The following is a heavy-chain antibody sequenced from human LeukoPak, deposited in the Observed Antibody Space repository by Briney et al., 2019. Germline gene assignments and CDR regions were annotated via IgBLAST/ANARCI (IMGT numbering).Heavy chain of an antibody. V-gene: IGHV3-74*01. CDR3: VSFYETY. CDR1: GNYW. J-gene: IGHJ4*02. Sequence: HPGGSLRLSCAASGNYWMHWVRQAPGKGLVWVSHINSDGSWTSYADSMKDRFTISKDNAKNTVYLQMNSLRAEDTAVYYCVSFYETYWGRGTLVTVSS. CDR2: INSDGSWT. D-gene: IGHD2/OR15-2a*01.